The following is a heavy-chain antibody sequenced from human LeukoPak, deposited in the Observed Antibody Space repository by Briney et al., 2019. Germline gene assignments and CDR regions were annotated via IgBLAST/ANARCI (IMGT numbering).Heavy chain of an antibody. V-gene: IGHV3-64D*06. CDR1: GFTFSSYA. D-gene: IGHD6-19*01. J-gene: IGHJ4*02. Sequence: GGSLRLSCSASGFTFSSYAMHWVRQAPGKGLEYVSAISSNGGSTYYADSVKGRFTISRDNSKNTLYLQMSSLRAEDTAVYYCVRISSGGWYAGDYWGQGTLVTVSS. CDR2: ISSNGGST. CDR3: VRISSGGWYAGDY.